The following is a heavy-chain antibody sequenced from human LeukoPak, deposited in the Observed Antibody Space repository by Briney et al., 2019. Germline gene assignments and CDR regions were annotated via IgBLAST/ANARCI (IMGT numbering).Heavy chain of an antibody. Sequence: PSQTLSLTCTVSGGSISSGGYYWSWIRQHPGTGLEWIGYIYYSGSTYYNPSLKSRVTISVDTSKNQFSLKLSSVTAADTAVYYCARVLGLRSYFDYWGQGTLVTVSS. D-gene: IGHD4-17*01. CDR1: GGSISSGGYY. V-gene: IGHV4-31*03. J-gene: IGHJ4*02. CDR2: IYYSGST. CDR3: ARVLGLRSYFDY.